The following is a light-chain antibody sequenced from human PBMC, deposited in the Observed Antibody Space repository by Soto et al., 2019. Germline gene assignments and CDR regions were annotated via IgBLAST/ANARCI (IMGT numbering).Light chain of an antibody. CDR2: DAS. J-gene: IGKJ3*01. CDR3: QQRSNGLS. V-gene: IGKV3-11*01. CDR1: QSVSRN. Sequence: EIVLTQSPAILSLSPGERATFSCRASQSVSRNLDWYQHKPDQTPRLLIYDASNRATGIPVRFSGSGSGTDFTLTISSLEPEDFAVYYCQQRSNGLSFGPGTKVDIK.